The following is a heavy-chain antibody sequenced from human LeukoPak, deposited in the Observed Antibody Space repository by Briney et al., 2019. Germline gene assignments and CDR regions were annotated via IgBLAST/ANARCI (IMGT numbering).Heavy chain of an antibody. V-gene: IGHV4-38-2*01. CDR1: GYSLSSGYY. CDR3: ARHFLAARTFDY. CDR2: IYHSGST. D-gene: IGHD6-6*01. J-gene: IGHJ4*02. Sequence: SETLSLTCAVSGYSLSSGYYWGWIRQPPGKGLGWIGSIYHSGSTYYNPSLKSRVTISVDTSKNQFSLKLSSVTAADTAGYYCARHFLAARTFDYWGQGTLVTVSS.